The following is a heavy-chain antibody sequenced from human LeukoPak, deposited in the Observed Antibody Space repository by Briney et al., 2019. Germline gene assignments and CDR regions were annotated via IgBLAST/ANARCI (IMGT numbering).Heavy chain of an antibody. CDR1: GYSISSGYY. D-gene: IGHD5/OR15-5a*01. Sequence: TSETLSLTCAVSGYSISSGYYWGWIRQPPGKGLEWIGSIYHSGSTYYNPSLKSRVTISVDTSKNQFSLKLSSVTAADTAVYYCAREAAPPGMSSAKWGQGTLVTVSS. CDR2: IYHSGST. V-gene: IGHV4-38-2*02. CDR3: AREAAPPGMSSAK. J-gene: IGHJ4*02.